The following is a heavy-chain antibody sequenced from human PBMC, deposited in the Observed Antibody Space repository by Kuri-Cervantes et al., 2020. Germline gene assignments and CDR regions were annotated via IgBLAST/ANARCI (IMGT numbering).Heavy chain of an antibody. CDR2: VSSSGSTI. J-gene: IGHJ4*02. CDR1: GFTFSSYE. D-gene: IGHD3-10*01. V-gene: IGHV3-48*03. CDR3: ATGSGRWLD. Sequence: GGSLRLSCAASGFTFSSYEMNWVRQAPGKGLEWVSYVSSSGSTIYYADSVKGRFTISRDNSKNTLYLQMNSLRAEDTAVYYCATGSGRWLDWGQGTLVTVSS.